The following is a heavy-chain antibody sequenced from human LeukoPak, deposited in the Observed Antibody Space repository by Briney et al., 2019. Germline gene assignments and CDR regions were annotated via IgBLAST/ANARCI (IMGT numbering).Heavy chain of an antibody. CDR1: GDSISNYY. J-gene: IGHJ6*03. D-gene: IGHD2-2*01. CDR2: MHTSGST. CDR3: ARSIVVVPAAMGRNYYYYYYMDV. Sequence: PSVTLSLTCTVSGDSISNYYWSWIRQPAGKGLEWIGRMHTSGSTYYNPSLKSRVTISVDRSKNQFSLKLSSVTAADTAVYYCARSIVVVPAAMGRNYYYYYYMDVWGKGTTVTVSS. V-gene: IGHV4-4*07.